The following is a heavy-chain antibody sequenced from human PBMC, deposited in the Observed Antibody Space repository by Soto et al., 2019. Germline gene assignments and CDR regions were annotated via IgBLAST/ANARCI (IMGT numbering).Heavy chain of an antibody. J-gene: IGHJ4*02. V-gene: IGHV4-34*01. CDR3: ARGGGYIVVVTATFDY. Sequence: PSETLSLTCAVYGGSFSGYYWSWIRQPPGKGLEWIGEINHSGSTNYNPSLKSRVTISVDTSKNQFSLKLSSVTAADTAVYYCARGGGYIVVVTATFDYWGQGTLVTVS. CDR2: INHSGST. CDR1: GGSFSGYY. D-gene: IGHD2-21*02.